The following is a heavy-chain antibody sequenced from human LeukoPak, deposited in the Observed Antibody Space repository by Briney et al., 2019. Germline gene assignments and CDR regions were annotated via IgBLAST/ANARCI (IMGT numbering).Heavy chain of an antibody. CDR3: VRHDPGAQNYYFDY. CDR2: IYPTGST. D-gene: IGHD2/OR15-2a*01. V-gene: IGHV4-4*07. J-gene: IGHJ4*02. Sequence: SETLSLTCTVSGGSMNNYYWSWIRQPAGQGLEWIGRIYPTGSTNYHPSLKSPVTMSVDTSKNPFSLRMKSVTASHPPVHYCVRHDPGAQNYYFDYWGQGTLVTVSA. CDR1: GGSMNNYY.